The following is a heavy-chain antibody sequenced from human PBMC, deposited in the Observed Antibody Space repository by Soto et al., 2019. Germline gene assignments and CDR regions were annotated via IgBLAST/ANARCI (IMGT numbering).Heavy chain of an antibody. CDR2: ITAGGDGT. Sequence: EVQVLESGGGLVQPGGSLRLSCEASGITFSNYMMTWIRQAPGKGLEWVSTITAGGDGTYYADSVKGRFTMSRETSKNTLYLQMNSLRAEATAVYYCAPHVYCSGGSCQYDAFAIREQRTMVTVSS. J-gene: IGHJ3*02. CDR1: GITFSNYM. D-gene: IGHD2-15*01. CDR3: APHVYCSGGSCQYDAFAI. V-gene: IGHV3-23*01.